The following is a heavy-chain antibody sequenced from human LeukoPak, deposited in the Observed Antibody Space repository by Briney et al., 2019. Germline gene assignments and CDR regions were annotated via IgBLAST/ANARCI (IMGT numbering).Heavy chain of an antibody. V-gene: IGHV1-8*01. CDR1: GYTFTSYD. D-gene: IGHD5-18*01. J-gene: IGHJ5*02. CDR3: ARGLGGYGNWFDP. Sequence: ASVKVSCKASGYTFTSYDINWVRQATGQGLEWMGWMNPNSGNTGYAQKFQGRVTMTRNTSISTAYMELSSLGSDDTAVYCCARGLGGYGNWFDPWGQGTLVTVSS. CDR2: MNPNSGNT.